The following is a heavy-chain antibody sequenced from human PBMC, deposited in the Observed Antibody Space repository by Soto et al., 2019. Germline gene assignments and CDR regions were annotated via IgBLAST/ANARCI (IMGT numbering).Heavy chain of an antibody. Sequence: SETLSLTCTVSSGSISSYNWNWVRQPPGKGLEWIGFINYSGSTHYNPSLKSRVTISLDTSKNQFSLELNSVTAADTAVYYCARENYYALDYWGPGTLVTVSS. D-gene: IGHD3-10*01. CDR3: ARENYYALDY. V-gene: IGHV4-59*01. J-gene: IGHJ4*02. CDR1: SGSISSYN. CDR2: INYSGST.